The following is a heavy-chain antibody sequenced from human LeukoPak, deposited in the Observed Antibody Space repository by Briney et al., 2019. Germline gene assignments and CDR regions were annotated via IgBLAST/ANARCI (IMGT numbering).Heavy chain of an antibody. Sequence: GGSLRLSCAASGFTFDDYTMHWVRQAPGKGLEWVSLISWDGGSTYYADSVKGRFTISRDNSKNSLYLQTNSLRTEDTALYYCAKDIGYSYGLGFDYWGQGTLVTVSS. CDR3: AKDIGYSYGLGFDY. CDR1: GFTFDDYT. CDR2: ISWDGGST. V-gene: IGHV3-43*01. D-gene: IGHD5-18*01. J-gene: IGHJ4*02.